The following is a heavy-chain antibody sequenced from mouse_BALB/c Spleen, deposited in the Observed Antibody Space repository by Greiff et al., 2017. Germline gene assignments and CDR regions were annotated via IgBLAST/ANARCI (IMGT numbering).Heavy chain of an antibody. CDR3: ARYRYDLYYFDY. Sequence: EVKLVESGGGLVKPGGSLKLSCAASGFTFSSYTMSWVRQTPEKRLEWVATISSGGGNTYYPDSVKGRFTISRDNAKNNLYLQMSSLRSEDTALYYCARYRYDLYYFDYWGQGTTLTVSS. CDR2: ISSGGGNT. V-gene: IGHV5-9*03. J-gene: IGHJ2*01. D-gene: IGHD2-14*01. CDR1: GFTFSSYT.